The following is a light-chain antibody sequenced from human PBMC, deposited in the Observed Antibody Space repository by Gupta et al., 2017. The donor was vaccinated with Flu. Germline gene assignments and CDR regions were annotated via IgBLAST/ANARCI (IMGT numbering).Light chain of an antibody. J-gene: IGLJ3*02. Sequence: TGSDVGGYNYLCWYQQHPGKAPRLIIYDVRRRPSGVPNRFSGSKSGSTASLTISGLQAEDEADYYCCSYAGSYTLMFGGGTKLTVL. CDR2: DVR. CDR3: CSYAGSYTLM. CDR1: GSDVGGYNY. V-gene: IGLV2-11*03.